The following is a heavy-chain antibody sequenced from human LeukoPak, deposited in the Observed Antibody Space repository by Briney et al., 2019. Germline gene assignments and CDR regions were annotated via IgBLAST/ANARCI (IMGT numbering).Heavy chain of an antibody. CDR2: ISSSGGTT. J-gene: IGHJ4*02. D-gene: IGHD5-18*01. CDR1: GFILSSYE. Sequence: PGGSLRLSCAASGFILSSYEMNWVRQAPGKGLEWVSYISSSGGTTYYADSVKGRFTVSRDNAKNSLYLQINSLRAEDTVVYYCARVHRGYSYGRLDYWGQGTLVTVSS. V-gene: IGHV3-48*03. CDR3: ARVHRGYSYGRLDY.